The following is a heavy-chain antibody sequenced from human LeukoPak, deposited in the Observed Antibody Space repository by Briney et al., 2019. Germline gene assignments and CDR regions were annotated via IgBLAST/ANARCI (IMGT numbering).Heavy chain of an antibody. V-gene: IGHV3-23*01. Sequence: GGSLRLSCAASGFTFSSHALSWVRQAPGKGLEWVSTITASGATTYYADSVRGRFTISRDNSKNTLYLQMNSLRAEDTAVYYCAKNPYCSSTSCYQPFDYWGQGTLVTVSS. CDR2: ITASGATT. CDR3: AKNPYCSSTSCYQPFDY. J-gene: IGHJ4*02. D-gene: IGHD2-2*01. CDR1: GFTFSSHA.